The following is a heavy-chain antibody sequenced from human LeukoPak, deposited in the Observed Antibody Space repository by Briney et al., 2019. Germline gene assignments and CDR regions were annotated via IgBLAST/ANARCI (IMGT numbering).Heavy chain of an antibody. V-gene: IGHV4-59*01. Sequence: PSETLSLTCTVSGGSISSYYWSWIRQPPVKGLEWIGYIYYSGNSNYNPSLKSRVTISADTSKNEFSLKLSSVTAADTAIYYCATRSTGVAATFDSWGQGALVTVSS. CDR3: ATRSTGVAATFDS. J-gene: IGHJ4*02. D-gene: IGHD2-15*01. CDR1: GGSISSYY. CDR2: IYYSGNS.